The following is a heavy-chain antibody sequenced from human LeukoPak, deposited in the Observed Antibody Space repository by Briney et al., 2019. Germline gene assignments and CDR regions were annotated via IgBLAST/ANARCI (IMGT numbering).Heavy chain of an antibody. J-gene: IGHJ4*02. D-gene: IGHD4-17*01. CDR2: ISSSGSTI. Sequence: GGSLRLSCAASGFTFSSYEMNWVRQAPGKGLEWVSYISSSGSTIYYADSVKGRFTISRDNAKSSLYLQMNSLRAEDTAVYYCARTRSVTPPFDYWGQGTLVTVSS. CDR1: GFTFSSYE. V-gene: IGHV3-48*03. CDR3: ARTRSVTPPFDY.